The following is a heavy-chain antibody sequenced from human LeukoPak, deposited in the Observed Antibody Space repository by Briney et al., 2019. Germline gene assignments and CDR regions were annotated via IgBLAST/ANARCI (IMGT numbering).Heavy chain of an antibody. CDR1: GGSISSSSYY. Sequence: SETLSLTCTVSGGSISSSSYYWGWIRQPPGKGLEWIGSIYYSGSTNYNPSLKSRVTMSVDTSKNQFSLKLSSVTAADTAVYYCARVNSSSPAAFDIWGQGTMVTVSS. J-gene: IGHJ3*02. D-gene: IGHD6-13*01. CDR3: ARVNSSSPAAFDI. V-gene: IGHV4-39*07. CDR2: IYYSGST.